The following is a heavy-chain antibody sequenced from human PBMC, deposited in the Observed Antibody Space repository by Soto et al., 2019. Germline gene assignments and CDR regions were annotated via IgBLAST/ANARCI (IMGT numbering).Heavy chain of an antibody. V-gene: IGHV1-69*02. CDR1: GDTFSSYT. D-gene: IGHD6-19*01. CDR2: LIPLLDLA. CDR3: AGLGSGWQSEYFDN. J-gene: IGHJ1*01. Sequence: VQLVQSGADVKKPGSSVKVSCKAYGDTFSSYTINGLRQAPGQGLEWMGRLIPLLDLANYTQKFQGRVTITADKSTNTAYMELANLRSEDTAVYYCAGLGSGWQSEYFDNWGQGTLVTVSS.